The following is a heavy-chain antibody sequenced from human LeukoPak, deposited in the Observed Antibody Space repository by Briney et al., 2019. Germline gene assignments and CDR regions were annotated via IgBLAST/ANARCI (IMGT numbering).Heavy chain of an antibody. CDR2: ISGSGGST. V-gene: IGHV3-23*01. Sequence: PGGSLRLSCAASGFTFSSYAMSWVRQAPGKGLEWASAISGSGGSTYYADSVKGRFTISRDNSKNTLYLQMNSLRAEDTAVYYCAKGRAYYDSSGYYPGWGQGTLVTVSS. CDR3: AKGRAYYDSSGYYPG. D-gene: IGHD3-22*01. J-gene: IGHJ4*02. CDR1: GFTFSSYA.